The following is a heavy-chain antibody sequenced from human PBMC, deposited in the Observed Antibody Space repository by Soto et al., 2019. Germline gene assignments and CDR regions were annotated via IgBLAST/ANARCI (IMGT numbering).Heavy chain of an antibody. CDR1: GYPFTGYY. Sequence: ASVKVSFKAYGYPFTGYYMHWVRQAPGQGLEWMGWINPNSGGTNYAQKFQGWVTMTRDTSISTACMELSRLRSDDTAVYYCARDSGGSSWYDYYYYGMDVWGHGTTVTVSS. J-gene: IGHJ6*01. CDR3: ARDSGGSSWYDYYYYGMDV. D-gene: IGHD6-13*01. V-gene: IGHV1-2*04. CDR2: INPNSGGT.